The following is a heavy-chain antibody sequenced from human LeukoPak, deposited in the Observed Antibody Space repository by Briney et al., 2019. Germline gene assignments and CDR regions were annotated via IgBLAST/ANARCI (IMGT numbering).Heavy chain of an antibody. J-gene: IGHJ4*02. V-gene: IGHV3-64*01. D-gene: IGHD1-26*01. CDR1: GFTFSRYA. Sequence: GRSLRLSCAASGFTFSRYAMHWVRQAPGKGLEYVSAISSTGGSTFYGNSVKGRFTISRDNSKSTLYLQLGSPRAEDMAVYYCAGEALGAAIDYWGQGTLVTVSS. CDR3: AGEALGAAIDY. CDR2: ISSTGGST.